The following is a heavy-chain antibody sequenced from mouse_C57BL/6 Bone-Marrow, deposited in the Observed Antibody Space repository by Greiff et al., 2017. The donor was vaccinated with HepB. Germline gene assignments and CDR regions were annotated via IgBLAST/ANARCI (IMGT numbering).Heavy chain of an antibody. J-gene: IGHJ3*01. CDR3: ARHGGYYSNYLAWFAY. D-gene: IGHD2-5*01. CDR2: FYPGSGSI. V-gene: IGHV1-62-2*01. CDR1: GYTFTEYT. Sequence: QVHVKQSGAELVKPGASVKLSCKASGYTFTEYTIHWVKQRSGQGLEWIGWFYPGSGSIKYNEKFKDKATLTADKSSSTVYMELSRLKSEDSAVYFCARHGGYYSNYLAWFAYWGQGTLVTVSA.